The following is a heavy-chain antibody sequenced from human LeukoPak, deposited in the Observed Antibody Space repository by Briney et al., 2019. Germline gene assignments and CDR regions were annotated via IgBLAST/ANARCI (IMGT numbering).Heavy chain of an antibody. J-gene: IGHJ4*02. Sequence: PGGSLRLSCAASGFTFSSYAMHWVRQAPPKELVGVVGISYDGSTKYYADSVKSRFTISRDNSKNTLYLQMNSLRAADTAVYYCARAHHYSGSYVQDSTPGYWGQGTLVTVSS. CDR3: ARAHHYSGSYVQDSTPGY. CDR2: ISYDGSTK. D-gene: IGHD1-26*01. V-gene: IGHV3-30*04. CDR1: GFTFSSYA.